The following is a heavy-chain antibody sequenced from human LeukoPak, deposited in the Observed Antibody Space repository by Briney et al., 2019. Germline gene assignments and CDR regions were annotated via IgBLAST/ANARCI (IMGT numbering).Heavy chain of an antibody. D-gene: IGHD3-10*01. J-gene: IGHJ4*02. Sequence: SETLSLTCIVSGGSISSSSYYWAWLRQPPGTGLEWLGYIYYSGSTNYNPSLKSRVTISVNTSKNQFSLKLSSVTAADTAVYYCARDPDYGSGEYYFDYWGQGTLVTVSS. CDR3: ARDPDYGSGEYYFDY. CDR2: IYYSGST. V-gene: IGHV4-61*01. CDR1: GGSISSSSYY.